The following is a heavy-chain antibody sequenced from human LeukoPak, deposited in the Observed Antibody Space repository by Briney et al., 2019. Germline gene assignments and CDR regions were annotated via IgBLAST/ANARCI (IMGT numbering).Heavy chain of an antibody. CDR3: ARDTPVTLRGGFDY. CDR1: GFTFSSYE. J-gene: IGHJ4*02. V-gene: IGHV3-48*01. CDR2: ISSSSSTI. Sequence: GGSLRLSCAASGFTFSSYEMNWVRQAPGKGLEWVSYISSSSSTIYYADSVKGRFTISRDNAKNSLYLQMNSLRAEDTAVYYCARDTPVTLRGGFDYWGQGTLVTVSS. D-gene: IGHD4-11*01.